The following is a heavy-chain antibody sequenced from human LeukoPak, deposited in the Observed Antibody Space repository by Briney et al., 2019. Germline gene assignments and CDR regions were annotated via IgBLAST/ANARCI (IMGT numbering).Heavy chain of an antibody. J-gene: IGHJ4*02. V-gene: IGHV4-59*01. Sequence: PSETLSLTCTVSGGSISSYYWSWIRQPPGKGLEWIGYIYYSGSTNYNPFLKSRVTISVDTSKNQFSLKLSSVTAADTAVYYCARFYDSSGYYYYFDYWGQGTLVTVSS. D-gene: IGHD3-22*01. CDR3: ARFYDSSGYYYYFDY. CDR1: GGSISSYY. CDR2: IYYSGST.